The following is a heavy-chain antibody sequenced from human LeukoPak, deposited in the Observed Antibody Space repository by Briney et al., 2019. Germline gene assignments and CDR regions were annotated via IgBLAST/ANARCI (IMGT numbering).Heavy chain of an antibody. CDR3: ATIRGYSYGFDY. Sequence: ASVKVSCKASEYTFTSYDINWVRQATGQGLEWMGWMDPNSGNTGYAQKFQGRVTMTRNTSISTAYMELSSLRSEDTAVYYCATIRGYSYGFDYWGQGTLVTVSS. CDR2: MDPNSGNT. CDR1: EYTFTSYD. D-gene: IGHD5-18*01. V-gene: IGHV1-8*01. J-gene: IGHJ4*02.